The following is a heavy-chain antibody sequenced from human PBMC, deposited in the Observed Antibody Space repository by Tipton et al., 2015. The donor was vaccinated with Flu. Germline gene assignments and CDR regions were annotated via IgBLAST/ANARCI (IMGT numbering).Heavy chain of an antibody. CDR1: GYTLTGYY. Sequence: QLVQSGAEVKKPGASVKVSCKASGYTLTGYYMHWVRQAPGQGLEWMGWINPNSGGTNYAQKFQGRVTMTRDTSISTAYMELSRLRSDDTAVYYCARVRLVRDPGGWFDPWGQGTLVTVSS. CDR3: ARVRLVRDPGGWFDP. J-gene: IGHJ5*02. V-gene: IGHV1-2*02. D-gene: IGHD3-10*01. CDR2: INPNSGGT.